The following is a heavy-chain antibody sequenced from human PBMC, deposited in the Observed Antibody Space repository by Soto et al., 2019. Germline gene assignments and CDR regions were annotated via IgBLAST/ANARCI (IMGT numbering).Heavy chain of an antibody. Sequence: EVQLLESGGGLVQPGGSLRLSCAASGFTFSSYAMSCVRQAPGKGLEWVSAISGSGGSTYYADSAKGRFTISRDNSKDTLYRQMNSLRAEDTAVYYCAKDLRGHYDTGLFDYWGQGTLVTVCS. CDR3: AKDLRGHYDTGLFDY. CDR2: ISGSGGST. V-gene: IGHV3-23*01. D-gene: IGHD3-9*01. CDR1: GFTFSSYA. J-gene: IGHJ4*02.